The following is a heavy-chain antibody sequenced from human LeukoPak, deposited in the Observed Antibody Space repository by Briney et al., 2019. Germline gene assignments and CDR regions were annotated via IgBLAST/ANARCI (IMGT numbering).Heavy chain of an antibody. D-gene: IGHD2-15*01. Sequence: TSETLSLTCAVYGGSFSGYYWSWIRQPPGKGLEWIGEINHSGSTNYNPSLKSRVTISVDTSKNQFSLKLSSVTAADTAVYYWARQQGPERYCSGGSCYNPDNYYYYMDVWGKGTTVTVSS. CDR1: GGSFSGYY. CDR2: INHSGST. CDR3: ARQQGPERYCSGGSCYNPDNYYYYMDV. V-gene: IGHV4-34*01. J-gene: IGHJ6*03.